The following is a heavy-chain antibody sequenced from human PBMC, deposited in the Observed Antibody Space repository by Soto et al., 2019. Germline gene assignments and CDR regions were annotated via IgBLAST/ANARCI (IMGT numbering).Heavy chain of an antibody. D-gene: IGHD2-15*01. CDR2: IWYDGSNK. CDR3: AREAGNCSGGSCYSGAFDI. J-gene: IGHJ3*02. CDR1: GFTFSSYG. V-gene: IGHV3-33*01. Sequence: GGSLRLSCAASGFTFSSYGMHWVRQAPGKGLEWVAVIWYDGSNKYYADSVKGRFTISRDDSKNTLYLQMNSLRAEDTAVYYCAREAGNCSGGSCYSGAFDIWGQGTMVTVSS.